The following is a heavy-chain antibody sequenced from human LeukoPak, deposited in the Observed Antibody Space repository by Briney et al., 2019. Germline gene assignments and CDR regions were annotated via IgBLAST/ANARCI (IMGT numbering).Heavy chain of an antibody. Sequence: GGSLRLSCAASGFTVSSNYMSWVRQAPGKGLEWVSAISGSGGRTHYADSVKGRFTISRDNSKNTLYLQMNSLRAEDTAVYYCANPARTDYADYWGQGTLVTVSS. J-gene: IGHJ4*02. D-gene: IGHD1-14*01. V-gene: IGHV3-23*01. CDR2: ISGSGGRT. CDR1: GFTVSSNY. CDR3: ANPARTDYADY.